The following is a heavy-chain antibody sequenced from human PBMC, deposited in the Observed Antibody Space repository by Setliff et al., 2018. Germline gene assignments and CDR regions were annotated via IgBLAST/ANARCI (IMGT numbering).Heavy chain of an antibody. D-gene: IGHD2-8*01. CDR1: GDSFSDYY. CDR3: ARVGCTNGVCGLFDS. Sequence: SETLSLTCAVYGDSFSDYYWSWIRQPAGKGLEWIGRIYTSGSTNYNPSLKSRVTMSLDTSKNQFSPKLTSVTAADTAVYYCARVGCTNGVCGLFDSWGQGTLVTVSS. CDR2: IYTSGST. V-gene: IGHV4-59*10. J-gene: IGHJ4*02.